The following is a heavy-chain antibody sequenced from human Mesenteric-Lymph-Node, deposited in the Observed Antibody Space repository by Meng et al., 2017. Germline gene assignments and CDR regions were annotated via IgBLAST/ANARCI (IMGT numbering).Heavy chain of an antibody. J-gene: IGHJ4*02. Sequence: EVQLVESGGGLVQPGGSLRLSCAASGFTFSSYVMYWVRQAPGKGLEWVSRINNDGGSTGYADSVKGRFTISRENAKNTLYLQMNSLRAEDTAVYYCARNYDGGVDYWGQGTLVTVSS. V-gene: IGHV3-74*01. CDR2: INNDGGST. CDR1: GFTFSSYV. CDR3: ARNYDGGVDY. D-gene: IGHD4-23*01.